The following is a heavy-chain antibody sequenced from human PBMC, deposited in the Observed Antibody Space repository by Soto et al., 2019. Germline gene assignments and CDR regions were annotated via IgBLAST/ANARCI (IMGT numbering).Heavy chain of an antibody. CDR1: GFIFSSMT. D-gene: IGHD2-8*01. Sequence: EVQLLESGGGLVQPGGSLRLSCSASGFIFSSMTMSWVRQAPGKGREGVSSISGGGVSTCYAASVKGRFTISRHNSKNTLYLHMNSLRAEDTAVYYCANNLQSVFCCNGVCITGGDFQHWGQGSLVTVSS. J-gene: IGHJ1*01. CDR3: ANNLQSVFCCNGVCITGGDFQH. CDR2: ISGGGVST. V-gene: IGHV3-23*01.